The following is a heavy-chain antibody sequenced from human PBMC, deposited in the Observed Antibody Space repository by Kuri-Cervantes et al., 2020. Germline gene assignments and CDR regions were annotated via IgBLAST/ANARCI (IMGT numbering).Heavy chain of an antibody. V-gene: IGHV1-2*02. D-gene: IGHD4-17*01. J-gene: IGHJ4*02. CDR1: GYPFTGYY. CDR2: INPHSGGA. CDR3: ARGPTTYYFDH. Sequence: ASVKVSCKASGYPFTGYYIHWVRQAPGQGLEWMGWINPHSGGANYAQKFKSRVTITRDTSISTVYMDLRRLRSEDTAVYYCARGPTTYYFDHWGQGTLVTVSS.